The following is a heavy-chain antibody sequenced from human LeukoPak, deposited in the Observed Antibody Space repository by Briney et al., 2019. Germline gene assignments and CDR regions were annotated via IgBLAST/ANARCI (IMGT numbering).Heavy chain of an antibody. CDR1: GYTFTGYY. V-gene: IGHV1-2*02. J-gene: IGHJ4*02. D-gene: IGHD6-19*01. CDR2: INPNSGGT. Sequence: ASVKVSCKASGYTFTGYYMHWVRQAPGQGLEWMGWINPNSGGTNYAQKFQGRVTMTRDTSISTAYMELSRLRSDDTAVYYCARALAVTGRGPRDFDFWGQGTLVTVSS. CDR3: ARALAVTGRGPRDFDF.